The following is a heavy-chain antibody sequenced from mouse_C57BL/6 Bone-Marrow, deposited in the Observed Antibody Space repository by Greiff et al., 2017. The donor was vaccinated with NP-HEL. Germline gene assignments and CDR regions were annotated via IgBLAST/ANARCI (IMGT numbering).Heavy chain of an antibody. Sequence: QVQLQQSGAELARPGASVKLSCKASGYTFTSYGISWVKQRTGQGLEWIGEIYPSNGNTYYNEKFKGKATLTADKSSSTAYMELRSLTSEDAAADFCARGGLGRGYFDVWGTGTTVTVSS. V-gene: IGHV1-81*01. J-gene: IGHJ1*03. CDR3: ARGGLGRGYFDV. CDR1: GYTFTSYG. D-gene: IGHD4-1*01. CDR2: IYPSNGNT.